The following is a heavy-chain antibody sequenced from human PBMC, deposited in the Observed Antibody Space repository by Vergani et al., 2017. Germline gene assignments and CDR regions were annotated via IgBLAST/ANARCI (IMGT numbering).Heavy chain of an antibody. Sequence: QVQLQESGPGLVEPSETLSLTCTVSGGSISNYYWTWIRQPPGKGLEWIGYMYYSGRTNYNPSLKSRVTMLVDTSKNQFSLKLTSVTAADTAVYFCARLQFGAAAPDYWGQGTLVIVSS. D-gene: IGHD6-13*01. CDR1: GGSISNYY. V-gene: IGHV4-59*01. J-gene: IGHJ4*02. CDR3: ARLQFGAAAPDY. CDR2: MYYSGRT.